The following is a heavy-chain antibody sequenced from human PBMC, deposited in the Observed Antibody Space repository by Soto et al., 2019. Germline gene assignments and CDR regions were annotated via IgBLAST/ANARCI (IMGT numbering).Heavy chain of an antibody. V-gene: IGHV1-3*01. D-gene: IGHD2-15*01. CDR3: ARSDIVVVVAAIEPSSVCDY. Sequence: GTPVEPSSKDCGLAFTSYARHWVRQDPGQRLEWMGWINAGNGNTKYSQKFQGRVTITRDTSASTAYMELSSLRSEDTAVYYCARSDIVVVVAAIEPSSVCDYWGQRTLVTVSS. J-gene: IGHJ4*02. CDR2: INAGNGNT. CDR1: GLAFTSYA.